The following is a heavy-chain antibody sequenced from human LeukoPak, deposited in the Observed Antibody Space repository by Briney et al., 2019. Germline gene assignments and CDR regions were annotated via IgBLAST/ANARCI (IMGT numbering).Heavy chain of an antibody. CDR1: GLTFSSYA. V-gene: IGHV3-30*04. CDR3: ARDLRDIVVVPAAIAGGFDP. D-gene: IGHD2-2*02. Sequence: GGSLRLSCAASGLTFSSYAMHWVRQAPGKGLEWVAVISYDGSNKYYADSVKGRFTISRDNSKNTLYLQMNSLRAEDTAVYYCARDLRDIVVVPAAIAGGFDPWGQGTLVTVSS. CDR2: ISYDGSNK. J-gene: IGHJ5*02.